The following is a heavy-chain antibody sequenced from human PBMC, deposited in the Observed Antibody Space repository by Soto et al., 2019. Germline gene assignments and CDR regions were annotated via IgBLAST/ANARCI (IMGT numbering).Heavy chain of an antibody. D-gene: IGHD6-13*01. Sequence: ASVKVSCKASGYTFTVYYMHWVRQAPGQGLEWMGWINPNSGGTNYAQKFQGWVTMTRDTSISTAYMELSRLRSDDTAVYYCARDSGIAAAGSHWFDPWGQGTLVTVSS. CDR2: INPNSGGT. V-gene: IGHV1-2*04. J-gene: IGHJ5*02. CDR3: ARDSGIAAAGSHWFDP. CDR1: GYTFTVYY.